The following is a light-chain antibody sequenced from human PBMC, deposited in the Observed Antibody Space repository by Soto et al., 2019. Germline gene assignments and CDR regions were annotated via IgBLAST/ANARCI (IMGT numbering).Light chain of an antibody. V-gene: IGKV1-6*01. J-gene: IGKJ3*01. Sequence: AIQMTQSPSSLSASVGDRVTITCRASRNIGNNLGWFQQIPGKAPKLLISAASNLHTGVPSRFGGSGSGTDFTLTISNMQPEDFGTYYGQQDSDYPFTFGPGTKVAIK. CDR3: QQDSDYPFT. CDR2: AAS. CDR1: RNIGNN.